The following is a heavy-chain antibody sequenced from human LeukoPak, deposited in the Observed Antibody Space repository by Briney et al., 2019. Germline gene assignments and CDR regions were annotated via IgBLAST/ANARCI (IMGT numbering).Heavy chain of an antibody. CDR1: GFTFDNYA. J-gene: IGHJ1*01. V-gene: IGHV3-9*01. CDR3: ARAYKDRSLAGKKEFFQH. Sequence: GRSLRLSCAASGFTFDNYAMNWVRQVPGEGLEWISLISWNSGTIGYADSVKGRFTTSRDNANNFLYLQMNSLRAEDTALYYCARAYKDRSLAGKKEFFQHWGQGTLVTVSS. D-gene: IGHD6-19*01. CDR2: ISWNSGTI.